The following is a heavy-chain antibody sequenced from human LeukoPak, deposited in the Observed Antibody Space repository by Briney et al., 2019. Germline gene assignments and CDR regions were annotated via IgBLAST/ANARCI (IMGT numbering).Heavy chain of an antibody. J-gene: IGHJ4*02. D-gene: IGHD1-26*01. CDR3: AREDSGSYPFDY. Sequence: SETLSLTCTVSGGSISSGDYYWSWIRQPPGKGLEWIGYIYYSGSTYYNPSLKSRVTISVDTSKNQFSLKLSSVTAADTAVYYCAREDSGSYPFDYWGQGTLVTVSS. CDR1: GGSISSGDYY. CDR2: IYYSGST. V-gene: IGHV4-30-4*08.